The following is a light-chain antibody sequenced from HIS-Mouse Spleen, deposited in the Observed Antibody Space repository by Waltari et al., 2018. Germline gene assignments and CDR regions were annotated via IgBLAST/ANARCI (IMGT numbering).Light chain of an antibody. CDR2: GES. CDR3: QQYGSSRGT. V-gene: IGKV3-20*01. Sequence: EIVLTQSPGTLSLSPGAIATLSCRARQSVTSSYLAWYQQRPGQAPRLLIYGESSRATGIPDRFSGSGSGTDFTLTISRLEPEDFAVYCCQQYGSSRGTFGQGTKVEIK. CDR1: QSVTSSY. J-gene: IGKJ1*01.